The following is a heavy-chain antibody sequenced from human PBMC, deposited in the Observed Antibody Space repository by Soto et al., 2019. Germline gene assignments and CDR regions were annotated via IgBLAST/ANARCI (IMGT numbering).Heavy chain of an antibody. J-gene: IGHJ4*02. V-gene: IGHV1-2*02. D-gene: IGHD3-9*01. CDR1: GYTFIDYY. Sequence: PGPSVKVSCKASGYTFIDYYMHWVRQAPGQGFEWLGRISPKSGATNYAQKFQGRCTMTWDTSLNTAYMELTSLISEDTAVYYCARPPGYISDWYYFDLWGQGTLVTVSS. CDR3: ARPPGYISDWYYFDL. CDR2: ISPKSGAT.